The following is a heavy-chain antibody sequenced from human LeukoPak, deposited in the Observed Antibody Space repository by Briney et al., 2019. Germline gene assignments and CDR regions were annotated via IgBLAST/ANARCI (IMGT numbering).Heavy chain of an antibody. J-gene: IGHJ4*02. CDR2: ISPNSGGA. D-gene: IGHD1-26*01. CDR3: ARVFGRQLPDY. Sequence: ASVKVSCKASGYTFTDYYMHWVRQAPGQGLEWMGWISPNSGGANYAQKFQGRVTMTRDTSISTAYMELSSLRSDDTAVYYCARVFGRQLPDYWGQGTLVTVSS. V-gene: IGHV1-2*02. CDR1: GYTFTDYY.